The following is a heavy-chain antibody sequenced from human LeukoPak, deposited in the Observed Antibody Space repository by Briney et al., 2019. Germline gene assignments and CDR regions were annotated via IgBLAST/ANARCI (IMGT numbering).Heavy chain of an antibody. CDR2: ISYDGSNK. CDR1: GFTFSSYA. V-gene: IGHV3-30-3*01. Sequence: GRSLRLSCAASGFTFSSYAMRWVRQAPGKGLEWVAVISYDGSNKYYADSVKGRFTISRDNSKNTLYLQMNSLRAEDTAVYYCARDYHYGMDVWGQGTTVTVSS. CDR3: ARDYHYGMDV. J-gene: IGHJ6*02.